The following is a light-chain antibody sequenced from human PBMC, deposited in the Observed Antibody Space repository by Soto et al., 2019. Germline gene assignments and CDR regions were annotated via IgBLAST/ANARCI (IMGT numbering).Light chain of an antibody. CDR2: GAS. Sequence: EIVLTQSPGTLSLSPGERATLSCRASQSFNSIYLAWYQQKPGQAPRLLIYGASSRATGIPDRFSGGGSGTDFTLTISRLEPEDFAVYYCHQYDSWTFGQGTKVDIK. CDR1: QSFNSIY. J-gene: IGKJ1*01. CDR3: HQYDSWT. V-gene: IGKV3-20*01.